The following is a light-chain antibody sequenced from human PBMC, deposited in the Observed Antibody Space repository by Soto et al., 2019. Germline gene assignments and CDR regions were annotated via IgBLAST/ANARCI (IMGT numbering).Light chain of an antibody. CDR3: SSYTSSSTLV. Sequence: QSALTQPASVSGSPGQSITISCTGTSSDVGGYNYVSWYQQHPGKAPKLMIYEVSNRPSGVSNRFSGSKSGNTASLTISGLQAEDEADYYCSSYTSSSTLVFRGGTTLTVL. CDR1: SSDVGGYNY. J-gene: IGLJ2*01. V-gene: IGLV2-14*01. CDR2: EVS.